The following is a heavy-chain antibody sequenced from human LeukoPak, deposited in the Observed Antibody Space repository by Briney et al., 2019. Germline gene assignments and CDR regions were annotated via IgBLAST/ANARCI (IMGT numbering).Heavy chain of an antibody. V-gene: IGHV4-59*01. J-gene: IGHJ3*02. CDR3: ARASITGTTGHDAFDI. Sequence: SETLSLTCTVSGGSISSYYWSWIRQPPGKGLEWIGYIHYSGSTKYNPSLKSRVTISVDTSKNQFSLKLSSVTAADTAVYYCARASITGTTGHDAFDIWGQGTMVTVSS. CDR1: GGSISSYY. D-gene: IGHD1-20*01. CDR2: IHYSGST.